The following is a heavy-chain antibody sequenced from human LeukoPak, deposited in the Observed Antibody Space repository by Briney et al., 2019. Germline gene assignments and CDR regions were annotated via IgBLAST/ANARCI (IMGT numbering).Heavy chain of an antibody. Sequence: KPSETLSLTCTVSGGSIRNISYYWGWIRQPPGKGLGWIGSIFYSGTTTYNPSLRSRATISVDTSKKQFSLKLTSVTAADTAVYYCLRAWGSYRANFDYWGQGTLVTVSS. CDR1: GGSIRNISYY. D-gene: IGHD3-16*02. CDR2: IFYSGTT. CDR3: LRAWGSYRANFDY. V-gene: IGHV4-39*01. J-gene: IGHJ4*02.